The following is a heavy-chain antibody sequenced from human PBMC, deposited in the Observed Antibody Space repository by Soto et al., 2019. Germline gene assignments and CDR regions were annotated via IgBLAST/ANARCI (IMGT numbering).Heavy chain of an antibody. D-gene: IGHD3-22*01. V-gene: IGHV6-1*01. CDR1: GDSVSSNSTA. J-gene: IGHJ5*02. CDR3: AREVVTYMYNWFDP. CDR2: SYYRSKWYN. Sequence: SQTLALTCAISGDSVSSNSTAWNWIRHSPSRGLECLGRSYYRSKWYNIYAFFVKSQITITPDTFKNRFSLQRNSVTPEDTAVYYCAREVVTYMYNWFDPWGQGTLVTVSS.